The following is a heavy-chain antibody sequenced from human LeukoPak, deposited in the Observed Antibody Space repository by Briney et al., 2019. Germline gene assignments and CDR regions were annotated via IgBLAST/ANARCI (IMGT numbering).Heavy chain of an antibody. D-gene: IGHD6-19*01. CDR2: INHSGST. CDR3: ARRSVAGTGY. Sequence: SETLSLTCAVYGGSFSGYYWSWIRQPPGKGLEWIGEINHSGSTNYNPSLKSRVTISVDTSKNQFSLKLSSVTAADTAVYYCARRSVAGTGYWGQGTLVTVSS. V-gene: IGHV4-34*01. J-gene: IGHJ4*02. CDR1: GGSFSGYY.